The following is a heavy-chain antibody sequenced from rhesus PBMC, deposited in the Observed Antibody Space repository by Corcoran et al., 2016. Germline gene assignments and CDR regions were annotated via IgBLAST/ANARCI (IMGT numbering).Heavy chain of an antibody. Sequence: QVQLQQWGEGLVKPSETLSLTCAVYGGSVSGYWWGWIRQPPGKGLQWIGRIRSGGTTSYNPSLKIRVTISIDTSKNQFSLKLSSVTAADTAVYYCARHYSNYYGSDYLDYWGQGVLVTVSS. V-gene: IGHV4-160*01. D-gene: IGHD3-28*01. CDR3: ARHYSNYYGSDYLDY. J-gene: IGHJ4*01. CDR1: GGSVSGYW. CDR2: IRSGGTT.